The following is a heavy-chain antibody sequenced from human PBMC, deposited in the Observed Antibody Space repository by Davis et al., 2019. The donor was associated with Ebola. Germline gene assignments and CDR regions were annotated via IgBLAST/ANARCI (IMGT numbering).Heavy chain of an antibody. J-gene: IGHJ6*02. CDR3: ALPFGEFYYYGMDV. Sequence: SVKVSCKASGDTFSSHAINWVRQAPGQRLEWMGGIIPIFGTANYAQKFQGRVTITADESTSTAYMELSSLRSEDTAVYYCALPFGEFYYYGMDVWGQGTTVTVSS. CDR1: GDTFSSHA. CDR2: IIPIFGTA. V-gene: IGHV1-69*13. D-gene: IGHD3-10*01.